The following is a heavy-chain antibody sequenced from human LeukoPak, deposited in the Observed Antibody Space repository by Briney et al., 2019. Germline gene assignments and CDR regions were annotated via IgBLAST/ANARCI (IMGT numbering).Heavy chain of an antibody. CDR1: GFTFSNSA. Sequence: SGGSLRLSCAASGFTFSNSAMSWVRQAPGKGLEWVSAISGSGGSTYYADSVKGRFTISRDNSKNTVYLQMNSLRADDTAVYYCARPLAGWQQLIGGLDYWGQGTLVTVSS. J-gene: IGHJ4*02. CDR3: ARPLAGWQQLIGGLDY. D-gene: IGHD2-15*01. V-gene: IGHV3-23*01. CDR2: ISGSGGST.